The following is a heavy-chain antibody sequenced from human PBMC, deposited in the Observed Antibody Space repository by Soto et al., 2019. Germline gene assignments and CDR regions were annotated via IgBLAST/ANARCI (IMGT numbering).Heavy chain of an antibody. J-gene: IGHJ4*02. V-gene: IGHV1-46*01. CDR3: ARGGHVVVVTAALDY. CDR2: VNPSGGHT. CDR1: GDTFTDYY. D-gene: IGHD2-21*02. Sequence: QVQLVQSGAEVKKPGASGKVSCKASGDTFTDYYLHWVRQAPGQGLEWMGTVNPSGGHTTYAQHFLGRMTMTRDTSTSTLYMELTSLTSEDTAVYYCARGGHVVVVTAALDYWGQGTLVTVSS.